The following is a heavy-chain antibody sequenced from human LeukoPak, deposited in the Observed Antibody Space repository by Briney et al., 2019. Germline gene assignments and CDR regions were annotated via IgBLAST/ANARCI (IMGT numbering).Heavy chain of an antibody. Sequence: GGSLRLSCAASGFTFNSYGMHWVRQAPGKGLEWVAVIWYDGSNKYYADSVKGRFTISRDNSKNTLFLQMNSLRAEDTAVYYCVKGVDYCSGGSCPADYWGPGTLVTVSS. J-gene: IGHJ4*02. CDR2: IWYDGSNK. CDR3: VKGVDYCSGGSCPADY. V-gene: IGHV3-30*02. D-gene: IGHD2-15*01. CDR1: GFTFNSYG.